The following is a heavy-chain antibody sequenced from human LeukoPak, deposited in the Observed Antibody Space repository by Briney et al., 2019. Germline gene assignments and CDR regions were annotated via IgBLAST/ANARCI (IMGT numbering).Heavy chain of an antibody. CDR2: ISYDGSNK. CDR1: GFTFSSYA. V-gene: IGHV3-30-3*01. D-gene: IGHD2-15*01. CDR3: ARDAVVVVAATDYYYYYGMDV. Sequence: VGSLRLSCAASGFTFSSYAMHWVRQAPGKGLEWVAVISYDGSNKYYADSVKGRFTISRDNSKNTLYLQMNSLRAEDTAVNYCARDAVVVVAATDYYYYYGMDVWGQGTTVTVSS. J-gene: IGHJ6*02.